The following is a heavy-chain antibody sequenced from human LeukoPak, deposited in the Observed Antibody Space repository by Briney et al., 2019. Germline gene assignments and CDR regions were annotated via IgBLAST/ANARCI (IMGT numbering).Heavy chain of an antibody. Sequence: PGGSLRLSCAASGFTFSSYAMSWVRQAPGKGLECISGFSGSGGSTYYADSVRGRFTISRDDSKNTLYLQMNSLRAEDTAVYYCVRRAGGYSHPYDYWGQGTLVTVSS. J-gene: IGHJ4*02. CDR3: VRRAGGYSHPYDY. V-gene: IGHV3-23*01. CDR1: GFTFSSYA. D-gene: IGHD4-23*01. CDR2: FSGSGGST.